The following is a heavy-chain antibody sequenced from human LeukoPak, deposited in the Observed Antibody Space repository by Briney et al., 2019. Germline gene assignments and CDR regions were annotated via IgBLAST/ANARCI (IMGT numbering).Heavy chain of an antibody. Sequence: TGGSLRLSCAASGFTVSSQKMTWVRQAPGKGLEWVSIVYSGGSTHYADSVKGRFTISRVHSKNTLYLQMNSLRAEDTAVYYCARDEDYGDYALEWGQGTLVTVSS. CDR2: VYSGGST. J-gene: IGHJ4*02. CDR1: GFTVSSQK. V-gene: IGHV3-66*01. D-gene: IGHD4-17*01. CDR3: ARDEDYGDYALE.